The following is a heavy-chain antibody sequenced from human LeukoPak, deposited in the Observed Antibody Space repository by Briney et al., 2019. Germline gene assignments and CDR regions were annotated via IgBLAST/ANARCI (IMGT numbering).Heavy chain of an antibody. CDR1: GGSISSSSYY. Sequence: SETLSLTCTVSGGSISSSSYYWGWIRQPPGKGLEWIGSIYYSGSTYYNPSLKSRVTISVDTSKNQFSLKLSSVTAADTAVYYCARHGKGLLPSPYNWFDPWGQGTLVTASS. CDR2: IYYSGST. CDR3: ARHGKGLLPSPYNWFDP. J-gene: IGHJ5*02. D-gene: IGHD3-22*01. V-gene: IGHV4-39*01.